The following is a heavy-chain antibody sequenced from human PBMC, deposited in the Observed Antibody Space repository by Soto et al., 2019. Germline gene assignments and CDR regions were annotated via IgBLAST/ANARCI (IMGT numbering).Heavy chain of an antibody. J-gene: IGHJ3*02. V-gene: IGHV4-59*01. CDR3: ARDFNNWNYQDAFAI. D-gene: IGHD1-7*01. CDR1: GGSISSYY. Sequence: SETLSLTCTVSGGSISSYYWSWIRQPPGKGLEWIGYIYYSGSTNYNPSLKSRVTISVDTSKNQFSLKLSSVTAADTAVYYCARDFNNWNYQDAFAIWGQGTMVTVSS. CDR2: IYYSGST.